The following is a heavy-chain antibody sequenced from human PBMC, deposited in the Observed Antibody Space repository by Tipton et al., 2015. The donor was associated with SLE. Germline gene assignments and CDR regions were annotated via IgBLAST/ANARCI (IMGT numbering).Heavy chain of an antibody. D-gene: IGHD3-10*01. CDR3: TRHRLGGADSFDY. Sequence: TLSLTCTVSGGSISSYYWSWIRQPPGKGLEWIGYIYYTRSTNYNPSLKSRVTISVDTSKNQFSLKLSSVTAADTAVYYCTRHRLGGADSFDYWGQGALVTVSS. CDR1: GGSISSYY. J-gene: IGHJ4*02. V-gene: IGHV4-59*01. CDR2: IYYTRST.